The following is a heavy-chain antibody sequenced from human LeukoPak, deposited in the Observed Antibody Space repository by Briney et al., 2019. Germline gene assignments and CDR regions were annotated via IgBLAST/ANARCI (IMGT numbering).Heavy chain of an antibody. Sequence: PGGSLGLSCAAPGFTFSSYAMSWVRQAPGKGLKWVSAISGSGGSTYYADSVKGRFTISRDNSKNTLYLQMNSLRAEDTAVYYCAKDSGGSYYFDAFDYWGQGTLVTVSS. CDR2: ISGSGGST. D-gene: IGHD1-26*01. V-gene: IGHV3-23*01. CDR1: GFTFSSYA. J-gene: IGHJ4*02. CDR3: AKDSGGSYYFDAFDY.